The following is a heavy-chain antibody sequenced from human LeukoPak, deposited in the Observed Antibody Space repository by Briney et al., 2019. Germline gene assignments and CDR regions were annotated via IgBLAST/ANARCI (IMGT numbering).Heavy chain of an antibody. V-gene: IGHV3-48*01. CDR1: GFTFITYS. Sequence: PGGSLRLSCAASGFTFITYSMNWVRQAPGKGLEWVSYISSSSSTIYYVESVKGRFTISRDNAKNSLYLQMNSLRAEDTAVYYCARSVLLWFGELSYFDYWGQGTLVTVSS. CDR2: ISSSSSTI. CDR3: ARSVLLWFGELSYFDY. D-gene: IGHD3-10*01. J-gene: IGHJ4*02.